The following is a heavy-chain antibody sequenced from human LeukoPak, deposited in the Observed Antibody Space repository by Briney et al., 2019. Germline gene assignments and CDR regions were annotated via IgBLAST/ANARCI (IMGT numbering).Heavy chain of an antibody. CDR3: AREWATVTTSAFDY. Sequence: GSLRLSCAASGFTFSDYYMSWIRQAPGKGLEWVSYISSSGSTIYYADSVKGRFTISRDNAKNSLYLQMNSLRAEDTAVYYCAREWATVTTSAFDYWGQGTLVTVSS. CDR1: GFTFSDYY. J-gene: IGHJ4*02. D-gene: IGHD4-17*01. V-gene: IGHV3-11*04. CDR2: ISSSGSTI.